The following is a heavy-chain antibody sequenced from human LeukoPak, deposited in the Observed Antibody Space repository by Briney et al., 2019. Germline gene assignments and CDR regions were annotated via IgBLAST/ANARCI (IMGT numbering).Heavy chain of an antibody. Sequence: ASVTVSCKASGYTFTSYGISWVRQAPGQGLEWMGWISAYNGNTNYAQKLQGRVTMTTDTSTSTAYMELRSLRSDDTAVYYCARVYDSSGPDAFDIWGQGTMVTVSS. CDR3: ARVYDSSGPDAFDI. J-gene: IGHJ3*02. CDR1: GYTFTSYG. D-gene: IGHD3-22*01. CDR2: ISAYNGNT. V-gene: IGHV1-18*01.